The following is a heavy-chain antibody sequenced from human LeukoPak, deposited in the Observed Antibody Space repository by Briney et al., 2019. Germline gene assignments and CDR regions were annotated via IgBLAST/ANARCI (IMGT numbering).Heavy chain of an antibody. D-gene: IGHD4-11*01. J-gene: IGHJ4*02. CDR1: GFTFSTYG. CDR3: AKDRHDYSNSFDY. Sequence: GGSLRLSCAASGFTFSTYGMHWVRQAPGKGLEWVAVISYDGSNKYYADSVEGRFTISRDNSKNTLYLQMNSLRAEDTAVFYCAKDRHDYSNSFDYWGQGTLVTVSS. V-gene: IGHV3-30*18. CDR2: ISYDGSNK.